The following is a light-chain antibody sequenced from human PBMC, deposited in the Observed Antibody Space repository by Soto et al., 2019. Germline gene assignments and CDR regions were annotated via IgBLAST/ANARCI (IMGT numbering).Light chain of an antibody. Sequence: DIQMIQSPSSLSASVGDRFTITCLAIHNINNWLAWYQQKPGKAPKLLIYDASNLESGVPSRFSGSGSGTEFTLTISSLQHDDFANYYCQQYKSYYLITFARGTRLEIK. CDR1: HNINNW. CDR2: DAS. J-gene: IGKJ5*01. CDR3: QQYKSYYLIT. V-gene: IGKV1-5*01.